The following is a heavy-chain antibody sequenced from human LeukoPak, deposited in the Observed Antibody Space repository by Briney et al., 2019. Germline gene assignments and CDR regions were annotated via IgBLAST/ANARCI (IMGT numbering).Heavy chain of an antibody. CDR1: GFTAISNY. J-gene: IGHJ4*02. CDR2: IYSGGST. V-gene: IGHV3-53*01. D-gene: IGHD6-19*01. CDR3: AREVAVGPFDY. Sequence: PGGSLRLSCAASGFTAISNYMSWVRQAPGKGLEWVSVIYSGGSTYYADSVKGRFTISRDNSKNTLYLQMNSLRVEDTAVYYCAREVAVGPFDYWGQGTLVTVSS.